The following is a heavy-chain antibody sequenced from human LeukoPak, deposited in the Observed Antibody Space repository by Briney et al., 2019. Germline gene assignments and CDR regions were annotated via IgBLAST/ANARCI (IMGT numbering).Heavy chain of an antibody. J-gene: IGHJ4*02. CDR3: ASDDY. CDR1: GFTFSTYG. Sequence: GSLRLSCAASGFTFSTYGMHWVRQAPGKGLEWVAFIRDDGSNKHYVDSVKGRFTISRDNSKNTLYLQMNSLRAEDTAIYYCASDDYWGQGTLVAVSS. V-gene: IGHV3-30*02. CDR2: IRDDGSNK.